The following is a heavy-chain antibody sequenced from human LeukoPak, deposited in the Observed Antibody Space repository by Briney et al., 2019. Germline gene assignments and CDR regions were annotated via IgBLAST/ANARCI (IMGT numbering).Heavy chain of an antibody. CDR1: GFTVSSNY. CDR2: IYIGGST. D-gene: IGHD4-11*01. J-gene: IGHJ4*02. V-gene: IGHV3-66*01. Sequence: GESLRLSCAAFGFTVSSNYMSCVRQAPGKGLEWISIIYIGGSTYYADSVKGRFTTSRDNSKNTLYLQMNSLRAEDTAVYYCAGRTIEVTIDYWGQGTLVTVSS. CDR3: AGRTIEVTIDY.